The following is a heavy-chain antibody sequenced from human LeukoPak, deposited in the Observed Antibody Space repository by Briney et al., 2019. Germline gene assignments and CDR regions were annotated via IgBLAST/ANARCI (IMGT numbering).Heavy chain of an antibody. V-gene: IGHV4-34*01. CDR2: INHSGST. CDR3: ARGRLDFWSGYSPLHIARHAFDI. J-gene: IGHJ3*02. Sequence: EPLSLTCAVYGGSFSGYYWSWIRQPPGKGLEWIGEINHSGSTNYNPSLKSRVTISVDTSKNQFSLKLSSVTAADTAVYYCARGRLDFWSGYSPLHIARHAFDIWGQGTMVTVSS. CDR1: GGSFSGYY. D-gene: IGHD3-3*01.